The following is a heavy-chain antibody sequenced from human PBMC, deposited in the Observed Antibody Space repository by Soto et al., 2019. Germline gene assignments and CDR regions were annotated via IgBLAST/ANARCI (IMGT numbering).Heavy chain of an antibody. CDR3: DV. J-gene: IGHJ6*02. V-gene: IGHV1-69*01. CDR2: IIPISGTA. Sequence: QVQMVPYGAEVKKPGSSVKVSCKASGGTFSSYAISWVRQAPGQGLEWMGGIIPISGTANYAQKFQGRVTSTADESTSTAYMELSSLSSEDTSVYGMDVWGQGTTVTVSS. CDR1: GGTFSSYA.